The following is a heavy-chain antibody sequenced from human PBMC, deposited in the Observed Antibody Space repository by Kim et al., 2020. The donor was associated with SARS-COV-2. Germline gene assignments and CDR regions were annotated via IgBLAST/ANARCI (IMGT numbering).Heavy chain of an antibody. J-gene: IGHJ4*02. V-gene: IGHV1-2*02. CDR3: VRDPKAEDVDFDY. D-gene: IGHD2-15*01. CDR2: IYPGDGGT. Sequence: ASVKVSCTASGYTFSEYYIHWVRQAPGEGLEWMGWIYPGDGGTRYAQKLEGRVTITSDRSINTAYMELNGLQSDDTAVYYCVRDPKAEDVDFDYWGQGTLVSVSS. CDR1: GYTFSEYY.